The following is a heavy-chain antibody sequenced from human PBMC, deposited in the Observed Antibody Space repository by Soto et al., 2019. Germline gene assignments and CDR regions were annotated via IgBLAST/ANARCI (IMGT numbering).Heavy chain of an antibody. CDR2: IYYSGST. CDR1: GGSISSSSYY. V-gene: IGHV4-39*01. CDR3: ATTFLSSPLTSGETDFGRYDY. D-gene: IGHD3-10*01. Sequence: SETLSLTCTVSGGSISSSSYYWGWIRQPPGKGLEWIGSIYYSGSTYYNPSLKSRVTISVDTSKNQFSLKLSSVTAADTAVYYCATTFLSSPLTSGETDFGRYDYWGQGTLVTVSS. J-gene: IGHJ4*02.